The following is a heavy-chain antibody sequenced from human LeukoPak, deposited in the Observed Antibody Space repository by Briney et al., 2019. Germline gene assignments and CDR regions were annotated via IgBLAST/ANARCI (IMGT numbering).Heavy chain of an antibody. J-gene: IGHJ4*02. CDR2: ISSSSSTI. Sequence: PGGSLRLSCAASGFTFSSYSMNWVRQAPGKGLEWVSYISSSSSTIYYADSVKGRLTISRDNAKNSLYLQMNSLRDEDTAAYYCARGSTYYYDSSGYHFDYWGQGTLVTVSS. V-gene: IGHV3-48*02. D-gene: IGHD3-22*01. CDR1: GFTFSSYS. CDR3: ARGSTYYYDSSGYHFDY.